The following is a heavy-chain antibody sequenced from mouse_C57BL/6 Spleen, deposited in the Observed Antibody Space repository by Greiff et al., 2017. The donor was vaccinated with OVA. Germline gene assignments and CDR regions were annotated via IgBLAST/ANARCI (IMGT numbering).Heavy chain of an antibody. V-gene: IGHV1-69*01. D-gene: IGHD2-4*01. Sequence: QVQLQQPGAELVMPGASVKLSCKASGYTFTSYWMHWVKQRPGQGLEWIGEIDTSDSYTNYNQKFKGTSTLTVDKYSSTAYMQLSSLTSEDSAVYYCARYYDYDGYYFDYWGQGTTLTVSS. J-gene: IGHJ2*01. CDR1: GYTFTSYW. CDR3: ARYYDYDGYYFDY. CDR2: IDTSDSYT.